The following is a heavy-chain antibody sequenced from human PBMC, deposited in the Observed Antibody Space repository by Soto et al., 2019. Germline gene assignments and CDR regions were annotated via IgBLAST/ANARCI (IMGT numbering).Heavy chain of an antibody. CDR1: GGSINSYY. D-gene: IGHD6-19*01. Sequence: QVQLQESGPGLVKPSETLSLTCTVSGGSINSYYWSWIRQPPGQGLEWIGYIYYSGSTKYNPSLKRRVTISVDTSKNQFTMHLSSVTASDTAVYYCARRYSSGFDSWGQGTLVTVSS. J-gene: IGHJ4*02. CDR3: ARRYSSGFDS. V-gene: IGHV4-59*08. CDR2: IYYSGST.